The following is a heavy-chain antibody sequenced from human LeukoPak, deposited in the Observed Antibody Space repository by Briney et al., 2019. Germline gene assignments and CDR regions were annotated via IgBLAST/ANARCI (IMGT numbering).Heavy chain of an antibody. Sequence: PGGSLRLSCAASGFTFSSFGMHWVRQAPGKGLEWVAFISHHGSNKYHADSVKGRFTISRNNSKNTLYLQMNSLRAEDTAVYSCANEWYYGSGGFGGDYWGQGTQVTVSS. CDR2: ISHHGSNK. V-gene: IGHV3-30*18. CDR1: GFTFSSFG. J-gene: IGHJ4*02. CDR3: ANEWYYGSGGFGGDY. D-gene: IGHD3-10*01.